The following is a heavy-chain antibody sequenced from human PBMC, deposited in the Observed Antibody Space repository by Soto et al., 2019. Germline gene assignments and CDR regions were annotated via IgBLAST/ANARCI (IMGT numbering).Heavy chain of an antibody. V-gene: IGHV1-2*04. CDR3: ARGDSTDCSNGVCSFFYNHDMDV. Sequence: QVQLVQSGAEVKKPGASVKVSCKASGYSFTDYHIHWVRQAPGQGLEWLGRINPKSGGTSTAQKVHDWVTMTQDTSISTASIELTRLTSDDTAIYYCARGDSTDCSNGVCSFFYNHDMDVWGQGTTVTVSS. D-gene: IGHD2-8*01. CDR2: INPKSGGT. CDR1: GYSFTDYH. J-gene: IGHJ6*02.